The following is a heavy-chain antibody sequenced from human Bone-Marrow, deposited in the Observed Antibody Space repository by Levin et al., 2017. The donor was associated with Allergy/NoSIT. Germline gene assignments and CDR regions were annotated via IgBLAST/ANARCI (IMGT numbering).Heavy chain of an antibody. CDR2: ITSGSDT. J-gene: IGHJ4*02. D-gene: IGHD4-17*01. Sequence: LSLTCAASGFTFSTYSMNWVRQAPGKGLEWVSAITSGSDTFYADSVKGRFTISRVNAKNSLYLQMNNLRADDTAVYYCASLQYGDYGNDYWGQGTRVTVSS. CDR1: GFTFSTYS. V-gene: IGHV3-69-1*02. CDR3: ASLQYGDYGNDY.